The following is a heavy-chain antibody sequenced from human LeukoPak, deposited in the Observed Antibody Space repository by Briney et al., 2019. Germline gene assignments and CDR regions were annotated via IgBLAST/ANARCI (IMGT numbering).Heavy chain of an antibody. J-gene: IGHJ5*02. D-gene: IGHD3-10*01. V-gene: IGHV1-69*13. CDR1: GGTFSSYA. CDR3: ARDGLSNYGSGSQGLNWFDP. Sequence: SVKVSCKASGGTFSSYAISWVRQAPGQGLEWMGGFSPIFGTANYAQKLQGRVTTTADESTSTAYMELSSLRSEDTAVYYCARDGLSNYGSGSQGLNWFDPWGQGTLVTVSS. CDR2: FSPIFGTA.